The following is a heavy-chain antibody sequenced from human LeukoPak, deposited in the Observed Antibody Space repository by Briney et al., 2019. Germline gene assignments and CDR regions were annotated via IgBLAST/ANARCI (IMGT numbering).Heavy chain of an antibody. V-gene: IGHV1-18*01. Sequence: GASVKVSCKASGYTFTSYGISWVRQVPGQGLEWMGWISAYNGNTNYAQKLQGRVTMTTDTSTSTAYMELRSLRSDDTAVYYCARDSSKWFGELLSHYFDYWGQGTLVTVSS. CDR3: ARDSSKWFGELLSHYFDY. D-gene: IGHD3-10*01. J-gene: IGHJ4*02. CDR1: GYTFTSYG. CDR2: ISAYNGNT.